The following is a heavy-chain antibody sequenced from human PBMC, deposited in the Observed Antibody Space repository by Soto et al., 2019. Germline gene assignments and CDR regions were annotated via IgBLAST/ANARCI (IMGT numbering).Heavy chain of an antibody. CDR1: GGSITSYY. J-gene: IGHJ4*02. CDR2: IYYSGAT. CDR3: ARNTYYDSTGTFDY. V-gene: IGHV4-59*01. D-gene: IGHD3-22*01. Sequence: SETLSLTCTVPGGSITSYYWSCIRQPPGKELEWIGYIYYSGATNYNPSLKSRVTISVDTSKNQFSLRLGSVTAADTAVYYCARNTYYDSTGTFDYWGQGTLVTVSS.